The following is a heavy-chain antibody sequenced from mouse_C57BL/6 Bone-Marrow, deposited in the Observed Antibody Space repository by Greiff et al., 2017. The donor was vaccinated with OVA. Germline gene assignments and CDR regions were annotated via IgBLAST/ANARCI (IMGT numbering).Heavy chain of an antibody. D-gene: IGHD1-1*01. CDR2: INPNYGTT. V-gene: IGHV1-39*01. CDR1: GYSFTDYN. CDR3: ARDYGSSYVGYYFDY. Sequence: EVQRVESGPELVKPGASVKISCKASGYSFTDYNMNWVKQSNGKSLEWIGVINPNYGTTSYNQKFKGKATLTVDQSSSTAYMQLNSLTSEDSAVYYCARDYGSSYVGYYFDYWGQGTTLTVSS. J-gene: IGHJ2*01.